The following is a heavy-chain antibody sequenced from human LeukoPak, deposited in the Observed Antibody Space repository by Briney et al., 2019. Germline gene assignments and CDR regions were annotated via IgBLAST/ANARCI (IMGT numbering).Heavy chain of an antibody. Sequence: SETLSLTCTVSGGSISSYYWSWIRQPAGKGLEWIGYIYYRGNTNYNPSLKSRVTISTGTSKNQFSLNLTSVTAADTALYYCARGDSSRAPFDFWGQGTLVTVSS. CDR1: GGSISSYY. D-gene: IGHD6-19*01. J-gene: IGHJ4*02. CDR2: IYYRGNT. CDR3: ARGDSSRAPFDF. V-gene: IGHV4-59*01.